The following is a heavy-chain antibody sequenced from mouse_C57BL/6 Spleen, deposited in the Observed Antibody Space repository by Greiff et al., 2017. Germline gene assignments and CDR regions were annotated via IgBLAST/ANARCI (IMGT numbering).Heavy chain of an antibody. Sequence: VHLVESGAELVKPGASVKISCKASGYAFSSYWMNWVKQRPGKGLEWIGQIYPGDGDTNYNGKFKGKATLTADKSSSTAYMQLSSLTSEDSAVYFCARDGSSVVFDVWGTGTTVTVSS. CDR3: ARDGSSVVFDV. J-gene: IGHJ1*03. CDR2: IYPGDGDT. V-gene: IGHV1-80*01. CDR1: GYAFSSYW. D-gene: IGHD1-1*01.